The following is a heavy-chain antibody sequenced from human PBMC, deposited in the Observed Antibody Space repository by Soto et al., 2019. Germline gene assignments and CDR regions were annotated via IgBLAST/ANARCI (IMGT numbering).Heavy chain of an antibody. CDR3: ARGNGYNYGRVDY. D-gene: IGHD5-18*01. CDR2: IWYDGSNE. V-gene: IGHV3-33*01. Sequence: QVQLVESGGGVVQPGRSLRLSCVASGFTFRSYGMHWVRQAPGKGLEWVAVIWYDGSNEYYADSVKGRFTISRDNSKNTLYLQMNSLRAEDTAVYYCARGNGYNYGRVDYWGQGTLVTVSS. CDR1: GFTFRSYG. J-gene: IGHJ4*02.